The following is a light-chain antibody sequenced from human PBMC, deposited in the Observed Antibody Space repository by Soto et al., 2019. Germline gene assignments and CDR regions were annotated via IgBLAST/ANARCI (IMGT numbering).Light chain of an antibody. CDR3: QQYQTYVT. CDR1: QTIRSL. J-gene: IGKJ5*01. V-gene: IGKV1-5*01. CDR2: DAS. Sequence: DIQMTQSPSTLSASVGDRVTITCRASQTIRSLLAWYQQKPGKAPKALIYDASRLGSGVPSRFSGSGSGTEFTLTISSLQPDDFATYYRQQYQTYVTFGQGTRLEIK.